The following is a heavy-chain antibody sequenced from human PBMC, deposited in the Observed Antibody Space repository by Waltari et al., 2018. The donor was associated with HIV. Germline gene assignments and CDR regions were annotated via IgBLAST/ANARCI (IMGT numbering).Heavy chain of an antibody. D-gene: IGHD5-12*01. CDR3: AREMATVYVDY. V-gene: IGHV3-21*01. CDR2: IASSSSSYI. CDR1: GFTVSRYI. Sequence: EVQLVESGGGLVKPGGSLRLSCAAAGFTVSRYIMNWVRQAPGKGLEWVSSIASSSSSYIYYAESVSGRFTISRDNAKNSLYLQMSSLRAEDTAVYYCAREMATVYVDYWGQGTLVTVSP. J-gene: IGHJ4*02.